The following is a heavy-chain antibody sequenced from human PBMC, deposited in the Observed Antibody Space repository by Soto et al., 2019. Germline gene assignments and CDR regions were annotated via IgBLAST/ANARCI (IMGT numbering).Heavy chain of an antibody. D-gene: IGHD6-13*01. CDR3: AKGSSSWYYPHFDY. CDR2: ISSDGSNN. J-gene: IGHJ4*02. Sequence: GGSLRLSCAASGFTFNTYGMHWVRQAPGKGLEWVAIISSDGSNNYYADSVKGRFTISRDNAKNTLYLQMNSLRAEDTAVYYCAKGSSSWYYPHFDYWGPGTLVTVSS. CDR1: GFTFNTYG. V-gene: IGHV3-30*18.